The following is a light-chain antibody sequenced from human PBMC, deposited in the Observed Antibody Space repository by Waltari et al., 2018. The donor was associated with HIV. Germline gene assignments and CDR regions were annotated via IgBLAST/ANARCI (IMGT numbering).Light chain of an antibody. CDR3: AAWDGGLDAKYV. CDR2: SSD. CDR1: SSNIGSKT. V-gene: IGLV1-44*01. Sequence: QSVLTQPLSVSGTPGPGITISCSGSSSNIGSKTVNWYQQLPGAAPNLLISSSDQRPSGVPERFSGSKSGTSASLAISGLQSEDEADYYCAAWDGGLDAKYVFGTGTKVTVL. J-gene: IGLJ1*01.